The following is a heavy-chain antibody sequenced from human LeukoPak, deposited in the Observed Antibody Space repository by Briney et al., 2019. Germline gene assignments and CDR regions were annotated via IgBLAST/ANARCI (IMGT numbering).Heavy chain of an antibody. D-gene: IGHD5-18*01. CDR1: GFTFSNAW. CDR2: IKSQIDGGTT. CDR3: TTYNYGYYFDY. J-gene: IGHJ4*02. V-gene: IGHV3-15*01. Sequence: GGSLRLSCAASGFTFSNAWMSWVRQAPGKGLEWVGRIKSQIDGGTTDYAAPVKGRFTISRDDSKNTLYLQMNSLKTEDTAVYYCTTYNYGYYFDYWGQGTLVTVSS.